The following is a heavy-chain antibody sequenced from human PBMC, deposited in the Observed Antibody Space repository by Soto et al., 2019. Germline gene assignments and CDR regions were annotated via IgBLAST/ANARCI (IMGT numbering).Heavy chain of an antibody. CDR3: ARAFLRGDFGDYFEY. D-gene: IGHD3-10*01. CDR1: GFAFNNFA. CDR2: MSHDASDE. Sequence: QVHLVESGGGVAQPGASLTLSCAASGFAFNNFAMHWVRQAPGKGLEWVAVMSHDASDEFYGDSVKGRFIISRDNSKRTLSLQLDNLKFEDTAVYYCARAFLRGDFGDYFEYWGQGSLVAVSP. J-gene: IGHJ4*02. V-gene: IGHV3-30-3*01.